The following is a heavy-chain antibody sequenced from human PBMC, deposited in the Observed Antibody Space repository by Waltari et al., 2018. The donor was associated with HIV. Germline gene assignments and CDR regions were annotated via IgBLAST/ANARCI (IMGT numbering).Heavy chain of an antibody. V-gene: IGHV3-30*18. J-gene: IGHJ4*02. CDR2: ISDDGTTK. Sequence: QVQLVESGGGVVQPGGSLRLSCAASGFPFKRYGIHWVRQAPGKGLEWVAVISDDGTTKYYAASGKGRFTFPRDNRGNMVYLQMESLTTEDTAIYFCVKDGCSSGWCLDYWGQGTLVTVSS. CDR1: GFPFKRYG. D-gene: IGHD6-19*01. CDR3: VKDGCSSGWCLDY.